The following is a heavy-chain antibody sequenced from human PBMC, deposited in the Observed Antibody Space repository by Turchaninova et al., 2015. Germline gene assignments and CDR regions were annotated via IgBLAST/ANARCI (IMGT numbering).Heavy chain of an antibody. CDR3: TRTYYDFWSGYFREPTHFDY. J-gene: IGHJ4*02. CDR1: FTFSNAW. Sequence: FTFSNAWMSWVRQAPGKGLEWVGRIKSKTDGGTTDYAAPVKGRFTIPRDDSKNTLYLQMNSLKTEDTAVYYCTRTYYDFWSGYFREPTHFDYWGQGTLVTVSS. V-gene: IGHV3-15*01. CDR2: IKSKTDGGTT. D-gene: IGHD3-3*01.